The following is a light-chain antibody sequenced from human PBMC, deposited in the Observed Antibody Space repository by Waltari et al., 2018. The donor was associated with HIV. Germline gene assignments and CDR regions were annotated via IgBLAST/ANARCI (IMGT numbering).Light chain of an antibody. V-gene: IGLV1-47*01. CDR2: RNY. J-gene: IGLJ3*02. CDR1: TSNIETEA. CDR3: VSYDSRLDERL. Sequence: QSVLTQPPSVSGTPGQTVTISCSGSTSNIETEALYWYQQLPGTAPKLIIYRNYKRPSGVSDRFSCSKSGASASLFISGLRSEDEAHYYCVSYDSRLDERLFGGGTKLTVL.